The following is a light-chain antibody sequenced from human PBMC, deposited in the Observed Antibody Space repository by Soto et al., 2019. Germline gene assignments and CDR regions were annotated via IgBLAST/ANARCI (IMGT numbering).Light chain of an antibody. V-gene: IGKV3-15*01. Sequence: EIVMTQSPATLSVSPGERATLSCRASQSVSSNLAWYQQKPGQAPRLLIYGASTRATGIPARFSGSGSGTEFPLTTSSLQSEVFAVYNCQQYNSWPPLPPFGGGTKVEIK. J-gene: IGKJ4*01. CDR2: GAS. CDR1: QSVSSN. CDR3: QQYNSWPPLPP.